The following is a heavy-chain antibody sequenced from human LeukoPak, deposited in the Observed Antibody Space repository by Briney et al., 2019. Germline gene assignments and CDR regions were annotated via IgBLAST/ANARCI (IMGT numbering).Heavy chain of an antibody. J-gene: IGHJ6*02. D-gene: IGHD6-19*01. V-gene: IGHV4-59*08. CDR2: IYYSGST. Sequence: SETLSLTCTVSGGSISSYYWSWIRQPPVKGLEWIGYIYYSGSTNYNPSLKSRVTISVDTSKNQFSLKLSSVTAADTAVYYCARHEAQQWLVLSRYYYGMDVWGQGTTVTVSS. CDR3: ARHEAQQWLVLSRYYYGMDV. CDR1: GGSISSYY.